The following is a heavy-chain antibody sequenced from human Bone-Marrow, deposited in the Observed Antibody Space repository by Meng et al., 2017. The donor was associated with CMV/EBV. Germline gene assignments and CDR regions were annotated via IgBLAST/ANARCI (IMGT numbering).Heavy chain of an antibody. CDR2: INPNSGGT. J-gene: IGHJ5*02. CDR1: GYAFLGYY. D-gene: IGHD2-2*01. V-gene: IGHV1-2*02. Sequence: QVQRVQSGSASKTPGASVKVSCKAAGYAFLGYYMHWVRQAPGQGREWMGWINPNSGGTNYAQKFQGRVTMTRDTSISTAYMGLSRLRSDDTAVYYCARDSRTEVVVPAAKAGFDPWGQGTLVTVSS. CDR3: ARDSRTEVVVPAAKAGFDP.